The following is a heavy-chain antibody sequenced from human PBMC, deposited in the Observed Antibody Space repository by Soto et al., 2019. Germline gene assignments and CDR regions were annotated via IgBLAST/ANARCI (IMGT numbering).Heavy chain of an antibody. J-gene: IGHJ4*02. Sequence: GGSLRLSCAASGFTFSSYGMHWVRQAPGKGLEWVAVISYDGSNKYYADSVKGRFTISRDNSKNTLYLQMNSLRAEDTAVYYCAKDGYCSSTSCYGPFFDYWGQGTLVTVSS. CDR2: ISYDGSNK. CDR3: AKDGYCSSTSCYGPFFDY. CDR1: GFTFSSYG. D-gene: IGHD2-2*03. V-gene: IGHV3-30*18.